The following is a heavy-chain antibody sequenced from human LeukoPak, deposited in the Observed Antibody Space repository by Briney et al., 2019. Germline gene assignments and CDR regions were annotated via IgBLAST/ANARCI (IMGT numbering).Heavy chain of an antibody. Sequence: PSETLSLTCAVYGGSFSGYYWSWIRQPPGKGLEWIGEINHSGSTNYNPSLKSRVTISVDTSKNQFSLKLSSVTAADTAVYYRARGLVVVAATPYNWFDPWGQGTLVTVSS. CDR2: INHSGST. J-gene: IGHJ5*02. CDR1: GGSFSGYY. CDR3: ARGLVVVAATPYNWFDP. V-gene: IGHV4-34*01. D-gene: IGHD2-15*01.